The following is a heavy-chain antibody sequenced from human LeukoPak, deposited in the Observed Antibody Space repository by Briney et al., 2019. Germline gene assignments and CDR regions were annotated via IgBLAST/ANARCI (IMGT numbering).Heavy chain of an antibody. CDR1: GFTFSTYE. J-gene: IGHJ4*02. CDR2: ISSSGGTI. D-gene: IGHD5-18*01. Sequence: PGGSLRLSCAASGFTFSTYEFNWVRQAPGKGLEWLSYISSSGGTIYYAAPVKGRFTISRDNAKNSLYLQMDSLRAEDTAIYYCARGARGYTYGRFDYWGQGTLVTVSS. CDR3: ARGARGYTYGRFDY. V-gene: IGHV3-48*03.